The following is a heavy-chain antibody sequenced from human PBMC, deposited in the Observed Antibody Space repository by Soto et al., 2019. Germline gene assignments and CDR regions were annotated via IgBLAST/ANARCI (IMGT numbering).Heavy chain of an antibody. V-gene: IGHV4-4*07. J-gene: IGHJ5*02. D-gene: IGHD3-3*01. Sequence: KPSETLSLTCTVTGGTLSGYYWTWIRQPAGGGLEWIGRIYSSGSTNYNPSLKSRVTISLDTSMSHFSLRLRSVSAADTAVYYCARGQRFSDWFDPWGQGTLVTVSS. CDR3: ARGQRFSDWFDP. CDR1: GGTLSGYY. CDR2: IYSSGST.